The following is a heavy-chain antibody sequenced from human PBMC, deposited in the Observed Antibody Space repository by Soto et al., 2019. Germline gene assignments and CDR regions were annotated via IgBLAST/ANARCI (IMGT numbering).Heavy chain of an antibody. V-gene: IGHV3-33*01. Sequence: GGSLRLSCAASGFTFSSYGMHWVRQDPGKGLEWVAVIWYDGSNKYYADSVKGRFTISRDNSKNTLYLQMNSLRAEDTAVYYCARDRGLRRGRVGRDVWGQGTTVTVSS. CDR1: GFTFSSYG. J-gene: IGHJ6*02. D-gene: IGHD2-15*01. CDR3: ARDRGLRRGRVGRDV. CDR2: IWYDGSNK.